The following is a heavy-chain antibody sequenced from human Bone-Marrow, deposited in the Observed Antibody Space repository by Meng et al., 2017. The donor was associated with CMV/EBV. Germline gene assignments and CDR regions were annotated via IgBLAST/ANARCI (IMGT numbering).Heavy chain of an antibody. CDR3: SRSGSHTYYYDSSGYYFDY. CDR1: GFTFSSYE. Sequence: GESLKISCAASGFTFSSYEMNWVRQAPGKGLEWVSCISSSGSTIYYADSVKGRFTISRDNAKNSLYLQMNSLRAEDTAVYYCSRSGSHTYYYDSSGYYFDYWGQGTLVTVSS. D-gene: IGHD3-22*01. V-gene: IGHV3-48*03. CDR2: ISSSGSTI. J-gene: IGHJ4*02.